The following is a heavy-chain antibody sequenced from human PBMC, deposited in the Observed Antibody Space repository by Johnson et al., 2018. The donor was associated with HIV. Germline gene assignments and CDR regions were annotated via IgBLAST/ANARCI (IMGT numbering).Heavy chain of an antibody. V-gene: IGHV3-30-3*01. CDR3: ARGALGDWVDAFDI. CDR1: AFTFSSYA. J-gene: IGHJ3*02. CDR2: ISYDGSNK. Sequence: HVQLVESGGGMVQPGGSLRLSCAASAFTFSSYAMHWVRQAPGKGLEWVALISYDGSNKYYADSVKGRFTISRDNSKNTLYLQMNSLRAEDTAVFYCARGALGDWVDAFDIWCQGTMVTVSS. D-gene: IGHD3-16*01.